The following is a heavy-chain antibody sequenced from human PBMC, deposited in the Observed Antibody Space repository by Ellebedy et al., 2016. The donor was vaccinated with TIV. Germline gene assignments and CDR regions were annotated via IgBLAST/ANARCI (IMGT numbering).Heavy chain of an antibody. CDR3: ARDYIGAGYHSDSSGHYKVHYFDY. V-gene: IGHV3-53*01. J-gene: IGHJ4*02. Sequence: GESLKISXAASGFTVSTNYMSWASQAPGKGLEWVSVLYSGGYTNYADSVGGRFTISRDDSKNTVFLQMNSLRAEDTAVYYCARDYIGAGYHSDSSGHYKVHYFDYWGQGTLVTVSS. CDR2: LYSGGYT. D-gene: IGHD3-22*01. CDR1: GFTVSTNY.